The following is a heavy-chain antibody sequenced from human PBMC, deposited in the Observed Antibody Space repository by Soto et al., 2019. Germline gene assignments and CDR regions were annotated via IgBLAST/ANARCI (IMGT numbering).Heavy chain of an antibody. CDR1: GFSLSTTGVG. V-gene: IGHV2-5*02. CDR2: ISWDDDK. Sequence: QITLKESGPTLVKPTQTLTLTCTFSGFSLSTTGVGVGWIRQPLGKALEWLALISWDDDKRYSPSLKSRLTITXXTXKXXVVLTMTNMDAVDTATFYCAHSVPGVSPTAMAFDYWGQGALVTVSS. CDR3: AHSVPGVSPTAMAFDY. J-gene: IGHJ4*02. D-gene: IGHD2-21*02.